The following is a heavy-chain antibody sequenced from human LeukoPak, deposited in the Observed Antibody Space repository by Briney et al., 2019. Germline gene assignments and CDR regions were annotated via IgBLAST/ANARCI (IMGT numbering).Heavy chain of an antibody. V-gene: IGHV1-18*01. CDR3: VLSESSGSPLPY. J-gene: IGHJ4*02. CDR2: ISAYNGNT. Sequence: ASVKVSCKASGYTFTSYGISWVRQAPGQGLEWMGWISAYNGNTNYAQKPQGRVTMTTDTSTSTAYMELRSLRSDDTAVYYCVLSESSGSPLPYWGQGTLVTVSS. D-gene: IGHD3-22*01. CDR1: GYTFTSYG.